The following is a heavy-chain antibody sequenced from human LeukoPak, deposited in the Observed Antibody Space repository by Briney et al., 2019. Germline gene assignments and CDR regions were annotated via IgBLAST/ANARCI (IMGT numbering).Heavy chain of an antibody. Sequence: GGSLRLSCAASGFTFDDYAMHRVRQAPGKGLEWVSGISWNSGSIGYADSVKGRFTISRDNAKNSLYLQMNSLRAEDTALYYCAKLGDKALWIISGDAFDIWGQGTMVTVSS. CDR2: ISWNSGSI. V-gene: IGHV3-9*01. CDR1: GFTFDDYA. D-gene: IGHD3-16*01. J-gene: IGHJ3*02. CDR3: AKLGDKALWIISGDAFDI.